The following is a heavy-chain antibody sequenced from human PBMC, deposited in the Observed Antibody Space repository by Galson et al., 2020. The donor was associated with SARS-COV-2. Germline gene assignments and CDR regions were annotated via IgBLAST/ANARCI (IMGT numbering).Heavy chain of an antibody. CDR3: ARDTVAIAARPNGMDV. J-gene: IGHJ6*02. CDR1: GGSFSGYY. D-gene: IGHD6-6*01. CDR2: INHSGST. Sequence: SETLSLTCAVYGGSFSGYYWSWIRQPPGKGLEWIGEINHSGSTNYNPSLKSRVTISVDTSKNQFSLKLSSVTAADTAVYYCARDTVAIAARPNGMDVWGQGTTVTVSS. V-gene: IGHV4-34*01.